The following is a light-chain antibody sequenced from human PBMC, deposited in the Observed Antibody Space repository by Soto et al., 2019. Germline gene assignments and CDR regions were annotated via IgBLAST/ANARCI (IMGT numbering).Light chain of an antibody. V-gene: IGLV4-69*01. CDR2: LNSDGSH. CDR1: SVHSSYA. Sequence: QPVLTQSPSASASLVASVKLTCTLSSVHSSYAIAWHQQQPEKGPRYLMKLNSDGSHSKGDGIPDRFSGSSSGAERYLTISSLQSEDEADYYCQTWGTGIRVFGGGTKLTVL. J-gene: IGLJ2*01. CDR3: QTWGTGIRV.